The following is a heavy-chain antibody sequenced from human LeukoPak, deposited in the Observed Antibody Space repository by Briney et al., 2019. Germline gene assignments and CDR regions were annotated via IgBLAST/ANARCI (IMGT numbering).Heavy chain of an antibody. CDR1: GNTFTGYY. D-gene: IGHD2-15*01. Sequence: ASVKVSCKASGNTFTGYYMHWVRQAPGQGLEWMGWINPNSGGTNYAQKFQGRVTMTRDTSISPAYMELSRLRSDDTAVYYCARRPQYCRGGACYGWGQGTLVTVSS. V-gene: IGHV1-2*02. CDR3: ARRPQYCRGGACYG. J-gene: IGHJ4*02. CDR2: INPNSGGT.